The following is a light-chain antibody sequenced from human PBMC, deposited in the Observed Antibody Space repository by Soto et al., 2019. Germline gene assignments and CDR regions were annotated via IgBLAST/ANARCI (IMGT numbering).Light chain of an antibody. CDR3: SSYVRSNPRV. CDR1: SSDVGGYNY. J-gene: IGLJ3*02. Sequence: QSVLTQPPSASGSPGQSVTISCTGTSSDVGGYNYVSWYQQHPGKAPKLMIYEVSKRPSGIPDRFSGSKSGNTASLTVSGLKDEDQADCYCSSYVRSNPRVFGGGTKLTVL. CDR2: EVS. V-gene: IGLV2-8*01.